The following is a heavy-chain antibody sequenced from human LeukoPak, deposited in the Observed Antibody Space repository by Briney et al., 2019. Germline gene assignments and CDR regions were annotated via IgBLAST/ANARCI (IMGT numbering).Heavy chain of an antibody. CDR3: ARYYGDYRNWFDP. Sequence: SQTLSLTCTVSGGSISSGGYYWSWIRQHPGKGLEWIGYIYYSGSTYYNRSLKSRVTISVDTSKNQFSLKLSSVTAADTAVYYCARYYGDYRNWFDPWGQGTLVTVSS. CDR2: IYYSGST. D-gene: IGHD4-17*01. CDR1: GGSISSGGYY. J-gene: IGHJ5*02. V-gene: IGHV4-31*03.